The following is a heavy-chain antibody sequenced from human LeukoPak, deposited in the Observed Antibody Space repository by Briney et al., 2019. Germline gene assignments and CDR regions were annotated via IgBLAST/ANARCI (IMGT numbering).Heavy chain of an antibody. CDR1: GGSISSSSYY. J-gene: IGHJ4*02. V-gene: IGHV4-39*01. CDR3: ARLIVGYYGSGTYYTIDY. Sequence: PSETLSLTCTVSGGSISSSSYYWGWIRQPPGKGLEWIGTIYYSGSTYYNPSLKSRVTISVDTSKNQFSLKLSSVTAADTAVYYCARLIVGYYGSGTYYTIDYWGQGTLVTVSS. D-gene: IGHD3-10*01. CDR2: IYYSGST.